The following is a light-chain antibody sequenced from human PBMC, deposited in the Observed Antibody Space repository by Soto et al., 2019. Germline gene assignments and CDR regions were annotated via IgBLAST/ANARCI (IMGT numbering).Light chain of an antibody. V-gene: IGKV3-15*01. CDR2: GAS. CDR1: QSVSNN. CDR3: QQYHNWPQT. J-gene: IGKJ1*01. Sequence: EMVMTQSPATLSVSPGERATLSCRASQSVSNNLAWYQQKPGHAPRLLIYGASTRATGIPARFSGSGSGTEFTLTISSRQSEDFGVYYCQQYHNWPQTFGQGTQVEIK.